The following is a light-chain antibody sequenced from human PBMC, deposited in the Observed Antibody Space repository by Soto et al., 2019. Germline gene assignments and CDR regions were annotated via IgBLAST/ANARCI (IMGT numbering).Light chain of an antibody. CDR3: QQRSNWPPWT. V-gene: IGKV3-11*01. CDR1: QSVSSY. J-gene: IGKJ1*01. Sequence: EIVLTQSPATLSLSPGERATLSCRASQSVSSYLAWYQQKPGQAPRLLIYDASSRATGIPARFSGSASGTDFTLTISSLEPEDFAVYYCQQRSNWPPWTFGQGNKVEIK. CDR2: DAS.